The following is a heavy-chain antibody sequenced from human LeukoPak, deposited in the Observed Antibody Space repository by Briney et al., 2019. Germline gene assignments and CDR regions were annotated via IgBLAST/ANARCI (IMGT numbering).Heavy chain of an antibody. V-gene: IGHV4-39*07. CDR3: ATHDYSYYMDV. Sequence: SETLSLTWTVSGGSISGSTYYWGWIRQPPGRGLEWIGNIDYTGRTYYNSSLKSRVIISVDTSKNQFSLKLRSVTAADTAVYYCATHDYSYYMDVWGKGTTVTVSS. J-gene: IGHJ6*03. CDR2: IDYTGRT. CDR1: GGSISGSTYY.